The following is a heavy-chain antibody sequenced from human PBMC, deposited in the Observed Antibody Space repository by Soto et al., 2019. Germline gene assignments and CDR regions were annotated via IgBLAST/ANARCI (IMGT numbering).Heavy chain of an antibody. Sequence: QVQLVQSGAEVKKPGSSVKVSCKASGGTFSNYAISWVRRAPGQGLDWMGGILPFFGTANYAQKFQGRVTITADKSTSTVYMELTRLRAEDTAVYYCARRLDDRADEGFDVWGEGTAVTVSA. V-gene: IGHV1-69*06. D-gene: IGHD3-16*01. CDR1: GGTFSNYA. J-gene: IGHJ3*01. CDR3: ARRLDDRADEGFDV. CDR2: ILPFFGTA.